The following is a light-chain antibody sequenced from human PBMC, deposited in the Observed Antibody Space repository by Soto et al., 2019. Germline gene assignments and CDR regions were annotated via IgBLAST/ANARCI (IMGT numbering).Light chain of an antibody. V-gene: IGLV1-47*02. Sequence: QSVLTQPPSASGTPGQTVTISCSGGSSNIGSNYVYWYQQLSGTAPRLIIYSNDQRSSWVPDRFSGSRSGTSASLAISGLRSEDEADYYCAAWDDTLGGVFGGGTKLTVL. CDR3: AAWDDTLGGV. CDR2: SND. CDR1: SSNIGSNY. J-gene: IGLJ3*02.